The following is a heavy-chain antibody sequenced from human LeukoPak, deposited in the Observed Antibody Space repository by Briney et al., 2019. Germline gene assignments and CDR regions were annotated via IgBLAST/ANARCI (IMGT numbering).Heavy chain of an antibody. Sequence: PGGSLRLSCAASGLTFSSYAMSWVRQARGKGLEWVSLISGDGGSTYYADSVKGRFTISRDNSKNSLYLQMNSLRTEDTALYYCAKDSSWFENGIDYWGQGTLVTVSS. CDR3: AKDSSWFENGIDY. CDR2: ISGDGGST. V-gene: IGHV3-43*02. J-gene: IGHJ4*02. CDR1: GLTFSSYA. D-gene: IGHD6-13*01.